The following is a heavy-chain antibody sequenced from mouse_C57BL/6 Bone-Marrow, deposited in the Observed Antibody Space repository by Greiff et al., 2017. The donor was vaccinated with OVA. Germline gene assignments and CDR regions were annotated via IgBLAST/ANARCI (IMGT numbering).Heavy chain of an antibody. J-gene: IGHJ1*03. V-gene: IGHV5-17*01. D-gene: IGHD1-1*01. CDR3: ARPVVAGYFDV. CDR2: ISSGSSTI. CDR1: GFTFSDYG. Sequence: DVMLVESGGGLVKPGGSLKLSCAASGFTFSDYGMHWVRQAPEKGLEWVAYISSGSSTIYYADTVKGRFTISRDNAKNTLFLQMTSLRSADTAMYYCARPVVAGYFDVWGTGTTVTVSS.